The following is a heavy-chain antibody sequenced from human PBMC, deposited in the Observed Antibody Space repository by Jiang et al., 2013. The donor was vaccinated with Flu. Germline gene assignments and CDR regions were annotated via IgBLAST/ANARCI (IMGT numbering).Heavy chain of an antibody. CDR2: IYSGGST. D-gene: IGHD2-2*01. CDR1: GFTVSSNY. CDR3: AREGVPAASDY. J-gene: IGHJ4*02. Sequence: VQLLESGGGLVQPGGSLRLSCAASGFTVSSNYMSWVRQAPGKGLEWVSVIYSGGSTYYADSVKGRFTISRDNSKNTLYLQMNSLRAEDTAVYYCAREGVPAASDYWGQGTLVTVSS. V-gene: IGHV3-66*01.